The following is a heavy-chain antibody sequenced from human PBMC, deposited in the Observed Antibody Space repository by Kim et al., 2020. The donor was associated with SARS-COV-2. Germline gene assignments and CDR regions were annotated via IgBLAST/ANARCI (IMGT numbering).Heavy chain of an antibody. J-gene: IGHJ4*02. D-gene: IGHD6-13*01. V-gene: IGHV1-69*13. Sequence: SVKVSCKASGGTFSSYAISWVRQAPGQGLEWMGGIIPIFGTANYAQKFQGRVTITADESTSTAYMELSSLRSEDTAVYYCARTGIAAAGTSEVRDYWGQGTLVTVSS. CDR3: ARTGIAAAGTSEVRDY. CDR2: IIPIFGTA. CDR1: GGTFSSYA.